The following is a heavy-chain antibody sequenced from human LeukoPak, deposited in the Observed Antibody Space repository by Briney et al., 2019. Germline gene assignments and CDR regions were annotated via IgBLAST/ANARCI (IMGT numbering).Heavy chain of an antibody. Sequence: GASVKVSCKASGYTFTSYAMNWVRQAPGQGLEWMGWINTNTGNPTYAQGFTGRFVFCLDTSVSTAYLQISSLKAEDTAVYYCARGVYYDSSGYPYYYYMDVWGKGTTVTVSS. CDR3: ARGVYYDSSGYPYYYYMDV. CDR2: INTNTGNP. CDR1: GYTFTSYA. J-gene: IGHJ6*03. V-gene: IGHV7-4-1*02. D-gene: IGHD3-22*01.